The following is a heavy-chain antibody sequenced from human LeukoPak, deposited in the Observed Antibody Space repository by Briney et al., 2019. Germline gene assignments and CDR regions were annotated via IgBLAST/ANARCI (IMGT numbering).Heavy chain of an antibody. CDR3: ARPGATISSYYFDS. CDR1: DGTISTYY. J-gene: IGHJ4*02. CDR2: VYYTGST. Sequence: SETLSLTCTVSDGTISTYYWSWIRQTPGKGLEWIGSVYYTGSTYYNPSLKSRVTVSVDTSKNQFSLKLSSVTAADTAIYYCARPGATISSYYFDSWGQGTLVTVSS. D-gene: IGHD1-1*01. V-gene: IGHV4-59*05.